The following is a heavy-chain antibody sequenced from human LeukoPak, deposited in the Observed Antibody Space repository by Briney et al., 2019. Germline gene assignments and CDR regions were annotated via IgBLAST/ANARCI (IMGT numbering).Heavy chain of an antibody. CDR3: ARGQSWAFDF. V-gene: IGHV3-7*05. CDR1: GFTFSTYW. D-gene: IGHD1-26*01. Sequence: GGSLRLSCAASGFTFSTYWMSWVRQAPGKGLQWVVNIKPDGSEKYYVDSVKGRFTISRDNAKNSVDLQMNSLRVEDTAVYYCARGQSWAFDFWVQGALVTDSS. CDR2: IKPDGSEK. J-gene: IGHJ4*02.